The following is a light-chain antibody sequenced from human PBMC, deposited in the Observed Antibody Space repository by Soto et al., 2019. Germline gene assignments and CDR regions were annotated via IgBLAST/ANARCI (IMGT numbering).Light chain of an antibody. V-gene: IGKV3-20*01. CDR2: GAS. CDR1: QSVSSSY. CDR3: QQYGSSPVT. Sequence: MVLTESPVTLNISPGVRATLSCRASQSVSSSYLAWYQQKPGQAPRLLIYGASSRATGIPDRFSGSGSGTDFTLTISRLEPEDFAVYYCQQYGSSPVTFGQATKVDIK. J-gene: IGKJ1*01.